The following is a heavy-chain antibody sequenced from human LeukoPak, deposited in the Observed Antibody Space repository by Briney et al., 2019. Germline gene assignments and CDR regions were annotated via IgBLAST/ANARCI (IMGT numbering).Heavy chain of an antibody. V-gene: IGHV3-21*01. D-gene: IGHD2-2*01. CDR3: ARALGKDIVVVPAASSYWYFDL. Sequence: GGSLSLSCEASGFTFSSYSMNWVRQAPGGGLEWVSSISSRSSYIYYADSVKGRFTMSRDNATTSLYLQMNSLRAEDTAVYYCARALGKDIVVVPAASSYWYFDLWGRGTLVTVSS. CDR2: ISSRSSYI. CDR1: GFTFSSYS. J-gene: IGHJ2*01.